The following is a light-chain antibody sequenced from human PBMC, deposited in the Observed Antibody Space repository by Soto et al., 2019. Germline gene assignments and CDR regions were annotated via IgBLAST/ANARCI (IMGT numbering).Light chain of an antibody. V-gene: IGKV3-15*01. J-gene: IGKJ3*01. CDR1: QSVGSN. CDR2: GTS. CDR3: QQYGSSVT. Sequence: EMVMTQSPATLSVSPVDRATLSCRASQSVGSNLAWYQQTPGQAPRLLIYGTSIRATGIPARFSGSGSGTDFTLTISSLQSEDFAVYYCQQYGSSVTFGPGTKVDIK.